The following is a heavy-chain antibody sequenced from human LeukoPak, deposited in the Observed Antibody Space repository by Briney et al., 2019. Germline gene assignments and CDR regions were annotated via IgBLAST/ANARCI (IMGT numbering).Heavy chain of an antibody. CDR3: ARDWGYCSGGSCYRGAFDI. J-gene: IGHJ3*02. Sequence: ASVKVSCKASGYTFTSYYMHWVRQAPGQGLEWMGIINPSGGSTSYAQKFQGRVSMTRDMSTSTVLMELSSLRSEDTAVYYCARDWGYCSGGSCYRGAFDIWGQGTMVTVSS. CDR2: INPSGGST. V-gene: IGHV1-46*01. D-gene: IGHD2-15*01. CDR1: GYTFTSYY.